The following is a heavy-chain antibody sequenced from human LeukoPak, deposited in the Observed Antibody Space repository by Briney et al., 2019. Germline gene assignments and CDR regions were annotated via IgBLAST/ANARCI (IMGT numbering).Heavy chain of an antibody. V-gene: IGHV1-3*01. CDR2: INAGNGNT. D-gene: IGHD3-16*02. Sequence: RRASVKVSCKASGYTFTSYAMHWVRQAPGQRLEWMGWINAGNGNTKYSQKFQGRVTITRDTSASTAYMELSSLRSEDTAVYYCAREYDYVWGSYRYTPFDYWGQGTLVTVSS. CDR1: GYTFTSYA. CDR3: AREYDYVWGSYRYTPFDY. J-gene: IGHJ4*02.